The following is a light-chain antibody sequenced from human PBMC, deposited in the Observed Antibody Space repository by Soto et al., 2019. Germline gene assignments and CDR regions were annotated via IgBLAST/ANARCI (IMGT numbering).Light chain of an antibody. CDR3: QQSYSTPLT. V-gene: IGKV1-39*01. J-gene: IGKJ4*01. CDR2: AAS. CDR1: QSISIY. Sequence: DIQMTQSPSSLSSSVGDRVTITCRAGQSISIYLNWYQQKPGKAPKLLLYAASNLQSGVPSMFSGSGSGTDFTLTISSLQPEYFANYYCQQSYSTPLTFGGGTKVEIK.